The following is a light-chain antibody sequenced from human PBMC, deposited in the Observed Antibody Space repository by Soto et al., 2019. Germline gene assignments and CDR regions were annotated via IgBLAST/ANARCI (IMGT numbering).Light chain of an antibody. CDR1: QSVNNW. CDR2: DAS. J-gene: IGKJ1*01. V-gene: IGKV1-5*01. Sequence: DIQMTQSPSSLSASVGERVTISCRASQSVNNWLAWYQRKPGKAPKLLIYDASSLESGVPSRFSGSGSGTEFTLTISSLQPDDFATYYCQQYAGVWTFGQGTKVDIK. CDR3: QQYAGVWT.